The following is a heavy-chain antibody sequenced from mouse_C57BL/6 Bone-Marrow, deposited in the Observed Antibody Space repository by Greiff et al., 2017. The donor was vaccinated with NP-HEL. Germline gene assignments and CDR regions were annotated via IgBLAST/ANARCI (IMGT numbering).Heavy chain of an antibody. Sequence: QVHVKQSGPELVKPGASVKISCKASGYTFTDYYINWVKQRPGQGLEWIGWIFPGSGSTYYNEKFKGKATLTVDKSSSTAYMLLSSLTSEDSAVYFCARWGSTMIRFWYFDVWGTGTTVTVSS. CDR1: GYTFTDYY. CDR3: ARWGSTMIRFWYFDV. V-gene: IGHV1-75*01. J-gene: IGHJ1*03. CDR2: IFPGSGST. D-gene: IGHD2-4*01.